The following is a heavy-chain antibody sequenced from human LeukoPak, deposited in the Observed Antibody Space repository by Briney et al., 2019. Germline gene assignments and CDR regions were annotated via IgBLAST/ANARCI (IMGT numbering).Heavy chain of an antibody. CDR2: IKEDGSEK. D-gene: IGHD1-26*01. Sequence: PRGSLRLSCSAFGFTLSHYWMTWVRQAPGKGLEWVASIKEDGSEKSYVDSVKGRFTISRDNAKNSLYLQMNSLGAEDTAVYYCVRGGSYTFDPWGQGILVTVSS. CDR3: VRGGSYTFDP. CDR1: GFTLSHYW. V-gene: IGHV3-7*01. J-gene: IGHJ5*02.